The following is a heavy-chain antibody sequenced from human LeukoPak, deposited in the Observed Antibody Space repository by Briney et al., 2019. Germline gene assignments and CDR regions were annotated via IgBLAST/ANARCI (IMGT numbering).Heavy chain of an antibody. D-gene: IGHD2-2*02. V-gene: IGHV3-33*01. CDR2: IWYDGSNK. Sequence: GGSLGLSCAASGFTFSSYGMHWVRQAPGKGLEGVAVIWYDGSNKDYADSVKGRFTISRDNSKNKLYLQMNSLRAEDTAVYYCARESYCSSTSCYNSFDYWGQGTLVTVSS. J-gene: IGHJ4*02. CDR1: GFTFSSYG. CDR3: ARESYCSSTSCYNSFDY.